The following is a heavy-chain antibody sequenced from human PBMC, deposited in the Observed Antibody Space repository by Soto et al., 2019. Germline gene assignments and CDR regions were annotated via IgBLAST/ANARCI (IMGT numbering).Heavy chain of an antibody. CDR1: GYTFTSYA. Sequence: GASVKVSCKASGYTFTSYAMHWVRQAPGQRLEWMGWINAGNGNTKYSQKFQGRVTITRDTSASTAYVELSSLRSEDTAVYYCARDFPPDYGPNYYYYYYMDVWGKGTKVTVSS. CDR2: INAGNGNT. V-gene: IGHV1-3*01. CDR3: ARDFPPDYGPNYYYYYYMDV. J-gene: IGHJ6*03. D-gene: IGHD4-17*01.